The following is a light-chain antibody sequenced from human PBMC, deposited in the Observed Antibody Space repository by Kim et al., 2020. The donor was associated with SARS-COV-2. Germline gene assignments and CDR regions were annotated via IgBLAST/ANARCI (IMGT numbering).Light chain of an antibody. Sequence: WSPGERATLSCRASQSVGNSLAWFQQKPGQAPRLRIFETSNRDTGIPARFSGSGSGTGFTLTISSLEPEDFAVYYCQQRYDWPLTFGGGTKVDIK. CDR1: QSVGNS. V-gene: IGKV3-11*01. J-gene: IGKJ4*01. CDR2: ETS. CDR3: QQRYDWPLT.